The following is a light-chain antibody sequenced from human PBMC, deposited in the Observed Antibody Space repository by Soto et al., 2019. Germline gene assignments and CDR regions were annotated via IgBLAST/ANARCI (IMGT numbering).Light chain of an antibody. J-gene: IGKJ2*01. CDR1: QHVDSSY. CDR3: QQYGSSPLT. CDR2: ASA. Sequence: EIVLTQSPGTLSLSPGERATLSCRASQHVDSSYLAWYQQKRGQAPRLLIYASASRAIGIPDRFSVSGSGTDFTLSISRLEPEDFALYFCQQYGSSPLTFGQGTKLEIK. V-gene: IGKV3-20*01.